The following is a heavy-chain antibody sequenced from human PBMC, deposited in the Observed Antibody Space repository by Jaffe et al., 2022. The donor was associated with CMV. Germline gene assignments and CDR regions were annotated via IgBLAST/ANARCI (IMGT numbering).Heavy chain of an antibody. CDR1: GYIFNTYW. D-gene: IGHD5-18*01. CDR2: IYPSDSDT. J-gene: IGHJ3*02. V-gene: IGHV5-51*01. Sequence: EVQLVQSGAEVKKPGESLKISCKASGYIFNTYWIGWVRQMPGKGLEWMGIIYPSDSDTRYSPSFQGQVTISADESITTAYLQWSSLKASDTAMYYCARRDTGERGNALDIWGQGTTVTVSP. CDR3: ARRDTGERGNALDI.